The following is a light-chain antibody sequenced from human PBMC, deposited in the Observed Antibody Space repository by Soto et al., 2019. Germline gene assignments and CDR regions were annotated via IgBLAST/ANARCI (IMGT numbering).Light chain of an antibody. CDR2: SNN. V-gene: IGLV1-44*01. J-gene: IGLJ1*01. CDR3: AAWDDSLNGYV. CDR1: SSNIGSNP. Sequence: QSALTQPPSASGTPGQRVTISCSGRSSNIGSNPVNWYQQLPGTAPKLMIYSNNQRPSGVPDRFSGSKSGTSASLAISGLQSEDEADYYCAAWDDSLNGYVFGTGTKVTVL.